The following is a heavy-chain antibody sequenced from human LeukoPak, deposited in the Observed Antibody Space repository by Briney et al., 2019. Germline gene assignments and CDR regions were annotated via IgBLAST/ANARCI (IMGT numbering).Heavy chain of an antibody. CDR3: ARDPRAMVRGVITGNWFDP. J-gene: IGHJ5*02. D-gene: IGHD3-10*01. CDR2: INPNSGGT. Sequence: GASVKVSCKASGYTFTGYYMHWVRQASGQGREWMGWINPNSGGTNYAQKFQGRVTMTRDTSISTAYMELSRLRSDDTAVYYCARDPRAMVRGVITGNWFDPWGQGTLVTVSS. V-gene: IGHV1-2*02. CDR1: GYTFTGYY.